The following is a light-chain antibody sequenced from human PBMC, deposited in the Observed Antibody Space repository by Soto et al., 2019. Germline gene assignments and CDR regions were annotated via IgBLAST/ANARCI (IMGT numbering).Light chain of an antibody. CDR3: QQYNNWPQT. J-gene: IGKJ1*01. CDR2: GAS. CDR1: QSVSSN. V-gene: IGKV3-15*01. Sequence: EIVMTQSPATRSVSPGERATLSCRASQSVSSNLAWYQQKPGQAPRLLIYGASTRATGIPARFSGSGSGTEFTLTISSLQSEDFAVYYCQQYNNWPQTFGQGTKVEI.